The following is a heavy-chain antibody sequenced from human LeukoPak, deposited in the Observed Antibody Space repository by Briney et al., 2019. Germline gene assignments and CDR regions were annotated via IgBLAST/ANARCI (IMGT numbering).Heavy chain of an antibody. Sequence: LSLTCAVYGGSFSGYYMSWIRQAPGKGLEWVSYISSSGSTIYYADSVKGRFTISRDNAKNSLYLQMNSLRAEDTAVYYCARPLTYYYDSSGYIIWGQGTMVTVSS. V-gene: IGHV3-11*01. CDR2: ISSSGSTI. CDR1: GGSFSGYY. D-gene: IGHD3-22*01. J-gene: IGHJ3*02. CDR3: ARPLTYYYDSSGYII.